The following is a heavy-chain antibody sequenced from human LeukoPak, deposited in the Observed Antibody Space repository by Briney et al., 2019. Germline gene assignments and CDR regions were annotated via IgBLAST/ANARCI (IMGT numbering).Heavy chain of an antibody. CDR1: GFSFSTQE. D-gene: IGHD5-12*01. CDR2: ISSNSRTI. CDR3: ARGSYTGFDLYFDY. V-gene: IGHV3-48*03. J-gene: IGHJ4*02. Sequence: GGSLRLSCATSGFSFSTQEMTWVRQAPGKGLEWVSYISSNSRTIYYADSMKGRFTISRDNTRNSVFLQLNSLRVEDTGFYYCARGSYTGFDLYFDYWGQGTLVTVSS.